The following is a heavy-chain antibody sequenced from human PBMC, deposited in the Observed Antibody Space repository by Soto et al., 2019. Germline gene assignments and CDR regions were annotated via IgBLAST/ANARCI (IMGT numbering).Heavy chain of an antibody. Sequence: QVQLVQSGAEVKKPGSSVKVSCKASGGSFSSYAFTWVRLAPGQGLECMGGIVPIVATPNYAQKLQGRVTITAYRSTINVYMELISLTSEDTYLYFCARACRGRHFDYWGQGTLVTVSS. CDR2: IVPIVATP. V-gene: IGHV1-69*14. CDR3: ARACRGRHFDY. CDR1: GGSFSSYA. J-gene: IGHJ4*02. D-gene: IGHD5-12*01.